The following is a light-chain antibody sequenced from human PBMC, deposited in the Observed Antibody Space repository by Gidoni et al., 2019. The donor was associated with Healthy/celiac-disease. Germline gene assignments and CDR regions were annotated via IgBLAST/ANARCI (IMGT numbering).Light chain of an antibody. CDR1: SRDVGGYDY. CDR3: SSYTSSSTYV. Sequence: QSALTQPASVSGSPGQSITIPCTGTSRDVGGYDYASWYQQHPGNAPNLMIYEVSNRPSGVSNRFSGSKSGNTASLTISGLQAEDEADYYCSSYTSSSTYVFGTGTKVTVL. CDR2: EVS. V-gene: IGLV2-14*01. J-gene: IGLJ1*01.